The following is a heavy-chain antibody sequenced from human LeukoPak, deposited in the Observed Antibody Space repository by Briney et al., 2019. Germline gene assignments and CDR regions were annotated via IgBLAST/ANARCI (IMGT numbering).Heavy chain of an antibody. CDR3: ARGPAFQGQLWFLLSEYYFDY. V-gene: IGHV7-4-1*02. CDR1: GYTFTSYA. CDR2: INTNTGNP. D-gene: IGHD5-18*01. J-gene: IGHJ4*02. Sequence: GASVKVSCKASGYTFTSYAMNWVRQAPGQGLEWMGWINTNTGNPTYAQGFTGRFVFSLDTSVSTAYLQISSLKAEDTAVYYCARGPAFQGQLWFLLSEYYFDYWGQGTLVTVSS.